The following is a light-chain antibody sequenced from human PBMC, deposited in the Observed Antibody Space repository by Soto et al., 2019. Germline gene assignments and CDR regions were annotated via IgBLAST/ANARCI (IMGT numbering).Light chain of an antibody. CDR1: SSNIGSHV. V-gene: IGLV1-44*01. Sequence: QSVLTQPPSASGTPGQRVTISSSGSSSNIGSHVVYWYQQLAGTAPKLLMYNNNQRPSGVPDRFSGSKSGTSASLAISGLQSEDEADYYCAVWDDSLDGWVFGGGTKLTVL. CDR3: AVWDDSLDGWV. J-gene: IGLJ3*02. CDR2: NNN.